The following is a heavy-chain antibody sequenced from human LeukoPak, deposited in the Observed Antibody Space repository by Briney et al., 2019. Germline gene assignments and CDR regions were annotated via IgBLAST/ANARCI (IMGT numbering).Heavy chain of an antibody. V-gene: IGHV3-23*01. Sequence: PGGSLRLSCAASGFTFNSYAMSWVRQAPGKGLEWVSAISGSGGSTYYADSVKGRFTISRDNSKNTLYLQMNSLRAEDTAVYYCAKVSSGWYGEYYFDYWGQGTLVTVSS. CDR2: ISGSGGST. D-gene: IGHD6-19*01. CDR1: GFTFNSYA. J-gene: IGHJ4*02. CDR3: AKVSSGWYGEYYFDY.